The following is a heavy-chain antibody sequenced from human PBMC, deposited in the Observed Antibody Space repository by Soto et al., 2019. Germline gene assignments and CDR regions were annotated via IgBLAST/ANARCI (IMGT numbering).Heavy chain of an antibody. CDR1: VDSVSSNSAA. D-gene: IGHD3-22*01. CDR3: AGSARYYDSSGYYSNWFYP. CDR2: TYYRSKWYN. J-gene: IGHJ5*02. Sequence: PSQTLSLTCAISVDSVSSNSAAWNWIRQSPSRGLEWLGRTYYRSKWYNDYAVSVKSRMTINPDTSKNQFSLQLNSVTPEDTAVYYCAGSARYYDSSGYYSNWFYPWGQGTLVTVSS. V-gene: IGHV6-1*01.